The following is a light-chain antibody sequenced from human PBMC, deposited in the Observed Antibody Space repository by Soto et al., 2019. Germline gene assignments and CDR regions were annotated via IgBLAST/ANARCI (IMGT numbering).Light chain of an antibody. V-gene: IGKV2-30*02. CDR2: KFS. CDR3: MQGTHWPRT. J-gene: IGKJ1*01. Sequence: DVVMTQSPLSLPVTLGQPASISCRSSQSLVHSNGNTYLNWFQQRPGQSPRRLLYKFSIRDSGVPARFSGSASGTDFTLKISRVDADDVGVYYCMQGTHWPRTFGQGTKVEIK. CDR1: QSLVHSNGNTY.